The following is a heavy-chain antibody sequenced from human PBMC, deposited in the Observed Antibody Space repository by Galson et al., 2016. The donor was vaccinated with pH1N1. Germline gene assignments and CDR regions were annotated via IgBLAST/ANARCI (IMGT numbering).Heavy chain of an antibody. J-gene: IGHJ4*02. CDR1: GFTSSIYW. V-gene: IGHV3-7*01. Sequence: SLRLSCAASGFTSSIYWMSWVRQAPGKGLEWVASIKTAGSENNYVDSVKGRFTISRDNAKNSLYLQMNSLRAEDTAVYHCARHAGKFDCWGQGTLVTVSS. D-gene: IGHD2-2*01. CDR3: ARHAGKFDC. CDR2: IKTAGSEN.